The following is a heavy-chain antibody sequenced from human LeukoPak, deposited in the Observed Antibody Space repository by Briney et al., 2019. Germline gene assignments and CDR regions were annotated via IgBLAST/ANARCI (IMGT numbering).Heavy chain of an antibody. V-gene: IGHV3-30-3*01. CDR3: AREQLVGAFDI. CDR2: ISYDGSNK. Sequence: GGSLRLSCAASGFTFSSYAMHWVRQAPGKGLGWVAVISYDGSNKYYADSVKGRFTISRDNSKNTLYLQMNSLRAEDTAVYYCAREQLVGAFDIWGQGTMVTVSS. J-gene: IGHJ3*02. CDR1: GFTFSSYA. D-gene: IGHD6-13*01.